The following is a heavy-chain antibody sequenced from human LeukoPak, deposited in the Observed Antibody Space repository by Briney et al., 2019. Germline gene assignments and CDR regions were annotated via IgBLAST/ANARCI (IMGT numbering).Heavy chain of an antibody. J-gene: IGHJ4*02. D-gene: IGHD3-22*01. V-gene: IGHV1-46*01. Sequence: ASVKVSCKASGYTFTSYYMHWVRQAPGQGLEWMGIINPSGGSTSYAQKFQGRVTMTRDMSTSTVYMELNSLRAEDTAVYYCAKEPLGYDSSGYPQWAFDYWGQGTLVTVSS. CDR1: GYTFTSYY. CDR2: INPSGGST. CDR3: AKEPLGYDSSGYPQWAFDY.